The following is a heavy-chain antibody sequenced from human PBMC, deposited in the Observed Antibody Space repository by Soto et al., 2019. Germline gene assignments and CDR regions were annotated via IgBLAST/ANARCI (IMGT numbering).Heavy chain of an antibody. CDR1: GGSISSSSYY. CDR3: ARQGFLEWLFRFDY. Sequence: SETLSLTCTVSGGSISSSSYYWGWIRQPPGKGLEWIGSIYYSGSTYYNPSLKSRVTISVDTSKNQFSLKLSSVTAADTAVYYCARQGFLEWLFRFDYWGQGTLVTVSS. D-gene: IGHD3-3*01. V-gene: IGHV4-39*01. J-gene: IGHJ4*02. CDR2: IYYSGST.